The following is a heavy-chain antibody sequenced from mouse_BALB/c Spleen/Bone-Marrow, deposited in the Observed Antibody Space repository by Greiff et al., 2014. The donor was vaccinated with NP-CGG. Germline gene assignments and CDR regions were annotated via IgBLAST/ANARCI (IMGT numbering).Heavy chain of an antibody. J-gene: IGHJ2*01. V-gene: IGHV1-9*01. CDR2: TLPGNGGT. CDR3: ARYYRYDY. Sequence: QVQLQQSGAELMKPGASVKISCKATGYTFSSYRIEWVKQRPGHDLEWTGVTLPGNGGTDYSEKFKGKATFTVDTSSNTAYMQLSSVTSEASAVYYFARYYRYDYWGQGTTLTVSS. D-gene: IGHD2-14*01. CDR1: GYTFSSYR.